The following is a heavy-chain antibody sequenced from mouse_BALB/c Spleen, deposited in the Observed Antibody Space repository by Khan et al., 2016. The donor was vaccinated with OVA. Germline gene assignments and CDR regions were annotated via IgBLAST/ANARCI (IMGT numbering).Heavy chain of an antibody. CDR2: INPSTGYT. D-gene: IGHD1-1*01. V-gene: IGHV1-7*01. J-gene: IGHJ2*01. Sequence: QVQLQQSGAELAKPGASVKMSCKASGYTFTSYWMNWVKQRPGQGLEWIGYINPSTGYTEYNQKFKDKATLTADKSSSTAYMQLSSLISEDSAVYYCARRGLRWDFDYWGQGTTLTVSS. CDR1: GYTFTSYW. CDR3: ARRGLRWDFDY.